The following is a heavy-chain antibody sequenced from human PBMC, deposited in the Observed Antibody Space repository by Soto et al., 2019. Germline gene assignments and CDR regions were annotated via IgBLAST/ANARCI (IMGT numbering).Heavy chain of an antibody. V-gene: IGHV3-30*03. CDR1: GFTFSSYG. J-gene: IGHJ4*02. D-gene: IGHD4-17*01. Sequence: GGSLRLSCAASGFTFSSYGMHWVRQAPGKGLEWVAVISYDGSNKYYADSVKGRFTISRDNSKNTLYLQMDSLRAEDTAVYYCARSGPYGDYDYWGQGTLVTVSS. CDR2: ISYDGSNK. CDR3: ARSGPYGDYDY.